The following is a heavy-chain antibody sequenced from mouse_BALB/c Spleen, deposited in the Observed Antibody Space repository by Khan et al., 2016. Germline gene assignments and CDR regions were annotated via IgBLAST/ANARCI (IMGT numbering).Heavy chain of an antibody. V-gene: IGHV4-1*02. CDR3: ARHEDYYGSSYSFAY. D-gene: IGHD1-1*01. CDR2: INPDSSTI. CDR1: GFDFSRYW. Sequence: EVQLVESGGGLVQPGGSLKLSCAASGFDFSRYWMSWVRQAPGKGLEWIGEINPDSSTINYTPSLKDKFIISRDNAKHTLYLQMSKVRSEDTALYYCARHEDYYGSSYSFAYWGQGTLVTVSA. J-gene: IGHJ3*01.